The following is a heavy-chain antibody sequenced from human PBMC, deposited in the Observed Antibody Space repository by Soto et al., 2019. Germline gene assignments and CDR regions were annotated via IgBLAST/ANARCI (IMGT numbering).Heavy chain of an antibody. CDR2: ITSSGDYT. J-gene: IGHJ6*02. V-gene: IGHV3-11*05. CDR1: GLTFSDYY. D-gene: IGHD5-12*01. Sequence: QVQLVESGGGLVQPGGSLTLSCAASGLTFSDYYMRWIRQAPGKGLEWVSKITSSGDYTKYADSVRGRFTISRDNAKNSLCLQMNNLRADYSAGYYCAGGLDGIDVWGQGTTVIVSS. CDR3: AGGLDGIDV.